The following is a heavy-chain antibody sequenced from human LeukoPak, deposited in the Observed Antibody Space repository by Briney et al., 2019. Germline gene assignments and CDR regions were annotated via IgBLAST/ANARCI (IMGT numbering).Heavy chain of an antibody. D-gene: IGHD3-9*01. J-gene: IGHJ4*02. CDR2: INPNSGGT. CDR1: GYTFTGYY. V-gene: IGHV1-2*02. CDR3: ARVAGDYDILTGYYQLYYFDY. Sequence: GASVKVSCKASGYTFTGYYMHWVRQAPGQGLEWMGWINPNSGGTNYAQKFQGRVTMTRDTSISTAYMELSRLRSDDTAVYYCARVAGDYDILTGYYQLYYFDYWGQGTLVTVSS.